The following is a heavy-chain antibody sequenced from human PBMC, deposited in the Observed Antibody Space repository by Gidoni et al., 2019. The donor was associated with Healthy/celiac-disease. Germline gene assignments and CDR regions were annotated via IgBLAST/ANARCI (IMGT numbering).Heavy chain of an antibody. V-gene: IGHV4-59*01. CDR1: GGPISSYY. CDR3: ARAFRDIVVVPAAAYYYYYYMDV. D-gene: IGHD2-2*01. Sequence: QVQLQESGPGLVKPSETLSLTCTVSGGPISSYYWSWLRQPPGKGLEWIGYIYYSGSTNYNPSLKSRVTISVDTSKNQFSLKLSSVTAADTAVYYCARAFRDIVVVPAAAYYYYYYMDVWGKGTTVTVSS. CDR2: IYYSGST. J-gene: IGHJ6*03.